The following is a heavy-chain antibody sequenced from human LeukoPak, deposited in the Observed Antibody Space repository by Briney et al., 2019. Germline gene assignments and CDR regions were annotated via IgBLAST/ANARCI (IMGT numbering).Heavy chain of an antibody. CDR1: GGSISSGDYY. Sequence: SQTLSLTCTVSGGSISSGDYYWSWIRQPPGKGLEWIGYIYYSGSTYYNPSLKSRVTLSVDTSKNQFSLKLSSVTAADTAVYYCARDPAYYYDTSGYYGMDVWGQGTTVTVSS. CDR2: IYYSGST. J-gene: IGHJ6*02. V-gene: IGHV4-30-4*01. D-gene: IGHD3-22*01. CDR3: ARDPAYYYDTSGYYGMDV.